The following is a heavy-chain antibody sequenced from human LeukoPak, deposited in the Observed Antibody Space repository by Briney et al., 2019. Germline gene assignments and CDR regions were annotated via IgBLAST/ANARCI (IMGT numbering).Heavy chain of an antibody. CDR2: IIPIFGTA. D-gene: IGHD1-26*01. Sequence: ASVKVSCKASGGTFSSYAISWVRQAPGQGLEWMGGIIPIFGTANYAQKFQGRVTITADESTSTAYMGLSSLRSEDTAVYYCVTGGATCEFDYWGQGTLVTVSS. CDR3: VTGGATCEFDY. V-gene: IGHV1-69*01. CDR1: GGTFSSYA. J-gene: IGHJ4*02.